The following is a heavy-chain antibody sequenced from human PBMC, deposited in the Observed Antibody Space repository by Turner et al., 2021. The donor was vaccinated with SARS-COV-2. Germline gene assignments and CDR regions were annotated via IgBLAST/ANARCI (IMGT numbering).Heavy chain of an antibody. CDR2: IYSGGST. CDR3: ARDYGDYYFDY. Sequence: EVQLVESGGGLIQPGGSLRHSCAASGFTVSSNYMSWVRQATGKGREWVSVIYSGGSTYYADSVKGRFTISRDNSKNTLYLQMNSLRAEDTAVYYCARDYGDYYFDYWGQGTLVTVSS. CDR1: GFTVSSNY. J-gene: IGHJ4*02. V-gene: IGHV3-53*01. D-gene: IGHD4-17*01.